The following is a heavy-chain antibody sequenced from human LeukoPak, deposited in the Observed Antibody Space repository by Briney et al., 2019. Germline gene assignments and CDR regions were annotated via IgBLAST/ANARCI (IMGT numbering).Heavy chain of an antibody. CDR1: GFTFSRYA. J-gene: IGHJ3*01. V-gene: IGHV3-9*01. CDR3: AKKESVAAAGIQGAFDV. Sequence: PGGSLRLSCAASGFTFSRYAMHWVRQAPGKGLEWVSGISWNSGSIGYADSVKGRFTISRDNAKNSLYLQMNSLRAEDTALYYCAKKESVAAAGIQGAFDVWGQGTMVTVSS. D-gene: IGHD6-13*01. CDR2: ISWNSGSI.